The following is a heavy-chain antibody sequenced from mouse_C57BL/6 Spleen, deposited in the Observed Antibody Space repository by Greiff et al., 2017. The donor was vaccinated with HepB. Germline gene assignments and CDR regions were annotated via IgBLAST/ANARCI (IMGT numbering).Heavy chain of an antibody. CDR1: GYAFSSSW. D-gene: IGHD1-3*01. CDR3: AREEDLYCNFDV. CDR2: IYPGDGDT. J-gene: IGHJ1*03. Sequence: QVQLKQSGPELVKPGASVKISCKASGYAFSSSWMNWVKQRPGKGLEWIGRIYPGDGDTNYNGKFKGKATLTADKSSSTAYMQLSSLTSEDSAVYFCAREEDLYCNFDVWGTGTTVTVSS. V-gene: IGHV1-82*01.